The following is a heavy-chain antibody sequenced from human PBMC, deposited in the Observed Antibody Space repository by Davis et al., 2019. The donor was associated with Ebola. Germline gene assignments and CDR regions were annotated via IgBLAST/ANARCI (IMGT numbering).Heavy chain of an antibody. CDR3: ATQTRYSSSWLAIPGDAFDI. V-gene: IGHV5-51*01. CDR2: IYPGDSDT. Sequence: GESLKISCKGSGSSFTDHWIGWVRQMPGKGLEWMGIIYPGDSDTRYSPSFQGQVTISADKSISTAYLQWSSLKASDTAMYYCATQTRYSSSWLAIPGDAFDIWGQGTMVTVSS. J-gene: IGHJ3*02. CDR1: GSSFTDHW. D-gene: IGHD6-13*01.